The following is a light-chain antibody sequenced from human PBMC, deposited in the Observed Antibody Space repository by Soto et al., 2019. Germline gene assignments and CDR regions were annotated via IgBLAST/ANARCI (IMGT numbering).Light chain of an antibody. CDR3: QSYDRSLSGYV. Sequence: QSVLTQPPSVSGVPGQRVTISCTGSSSNIGAGYDVHWYQQLPGTAPKLLIYGNNNRPSGVPDRFSGSKSGTSASLAITGLQAEDEVDYYCQSYDRSLSGYVFGAGTNLTVL. J-gene: IGLJ1*01. CDR2: GNN. V-gene: IGLV1-40*01. CDR1: SSNIGAGYD.